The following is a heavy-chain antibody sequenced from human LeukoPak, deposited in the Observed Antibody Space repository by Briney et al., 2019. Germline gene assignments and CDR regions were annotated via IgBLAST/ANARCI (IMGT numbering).Heavy chain of an antibody. CDR2: IKQDGSEK. V-gene: IGHV3-7*01. Sequence: GGSLRLSCAVSRFTFSSYWMSWVRQAPGKGLEWVANIKQDGSEKYYVDSVRGRFTISRDNAKNSLYLQMNSLRAEDTAVYYCARDRRVYGSGSSFDYWGQGTLVTVSP. CDR3: ARDRRVYGSGSSFDY. J-gene: IGHJ4*02. D-gene: IGHD3-10*01. CDR1: RFTFSSYW.